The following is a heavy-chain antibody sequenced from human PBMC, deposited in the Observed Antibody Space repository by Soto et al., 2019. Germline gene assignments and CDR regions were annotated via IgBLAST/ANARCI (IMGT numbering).Heavy chain of an antibody. J-gene: IGHJ6*02. Sequence: QVRLVQSGAEVKKPGASVKVSCKASGYTFTSYGISWVRQAPGQGLEWMGWISAYNGNTNYAQKLQGRVTMTTDTSTSTAYMELRSLRSDDTAVYYCARFVVADDYYYYGMDVWGQGTTVTVSS. V-gene: IGHV1-18*04. D-gene: IGHD6-13*01. CDR1: GYTFTSYG. CDR3: ARFVVADDYYYYGMDV. CDR2: ISAYNGNT.